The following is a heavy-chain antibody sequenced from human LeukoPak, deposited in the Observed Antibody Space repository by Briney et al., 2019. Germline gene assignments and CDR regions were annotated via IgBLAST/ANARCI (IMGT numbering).Heavy chain of an antibody. J-gene: IGHJ4*02. CDR1: GGAISSYY. D-gene: IGHD2-15*01. V-gene: IGHV4-59*08. CDR2: IYYSGST. CDR3: ARGLSVVVPFDY. Sequence: SQTLSLTCTVSGGAISSYYWSWIREPPGKGLEWIGYIYYSGSTNYNPSLKSRVTISVVTPKNQFSLKLSSVTAADTAVYYCARGLSVVVPFDYWGQGTLVTVSS.